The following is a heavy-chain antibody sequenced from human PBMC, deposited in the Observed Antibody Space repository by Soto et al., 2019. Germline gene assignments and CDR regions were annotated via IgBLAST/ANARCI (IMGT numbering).Heavy chain of an antibody. CDR1: GGSINDYC. CDR2: IYYSGTT. D-gene: IGHD1-26*01. V-gene: IGHV4-59*08. CDR3: ARLGGSYAVPHFDY. Sequence: PSETLCLTCTVSGGSINDYCWPWIRQPPGKGLEWMGYIYYSGTTTNYNPSLKSRVTLSVDTSKNQFSLKLSSVTAADTAVYYCARLGGSYAVPHFDYWGQGTLVTVSS. J-gene: IGHJ4*02.